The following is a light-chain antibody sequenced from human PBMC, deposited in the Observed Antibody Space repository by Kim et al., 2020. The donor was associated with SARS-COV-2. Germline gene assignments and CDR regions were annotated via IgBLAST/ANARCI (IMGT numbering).Light chain of an antibody. Sequence: LSPWPTDSITDSVDKLGDKYPCWYQQKPGQAPVLVIYQDSKQPSGIPERFSDSNSGNTATLTISGTPAMDEADYYCQAWDSSTWVFGGGTQLTVL. CDR1: KLGDKY. J-gene: IGLJ3*02. CDR3: QAWDSSTWV. CDR2: QDS. V-gene: IGLV3-1*01.